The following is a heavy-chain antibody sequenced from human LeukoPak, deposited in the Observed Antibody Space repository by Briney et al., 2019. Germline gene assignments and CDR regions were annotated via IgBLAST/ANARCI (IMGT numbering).Heavy chain of an antibody. D-gene: IGHD2-2*01. Sequence: GGSLRLSCAASGFTFRTSGMSWVRQAPGKGLVWVSRINSDGSYTSYADFVRGRFTISRDNAKNTVYLQMSSLRAEDTAVYYCARICSTTDCLISAWGQGTLVTVSS. CDR1: GFTFRTSG. V-gene: IGHV3-74*01. CDR2: INSDGSYT. CDR3: ARICSTTDCLISA. J-gene: IGHJ4*02.